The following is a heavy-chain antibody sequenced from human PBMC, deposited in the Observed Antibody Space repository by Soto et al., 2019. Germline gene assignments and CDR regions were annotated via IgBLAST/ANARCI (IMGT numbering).Heavy chain of an antibody. CDR1: GLTFSSYV. J-gene: IGHJ4*02. CDR3: AKDYYSGYDVLFDY. Sequence: PGGSLRLSCTASGLTFSSYVMSWVRQAPGKGLEWVSAISGSGGSTYYADSVKGRFTISRDNSKNTLYLQMNSLRAEDTAVYYCAKDYYSGYDVLFDYWGQGTLVTVSS. CDR2: ISGSGGST. D-gene: IGHD5-12*01. V-gene: IGHV3-23*01.